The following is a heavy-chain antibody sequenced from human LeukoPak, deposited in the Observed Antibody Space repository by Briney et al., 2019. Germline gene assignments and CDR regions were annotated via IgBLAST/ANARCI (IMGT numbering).Heavy chain of an antibody. V-gene: IGHV3-7*01. D-gene: IGHD5-12*01. CDR3: TRDGVATIWGIIDY. J-gene: IGHJ4*02. CDR2: INQDGSEK. Sequence: GASVKVSCKASGGIFSSYAISWVRQAPGKGLEWVANINQDGSEKYYADSVKGRFTISRDNAENSLYLQINSLRADDTAVYYCTRDGVATIWGIIDYWGQGTLVTVSS. CDR1: GGIFSSYA.